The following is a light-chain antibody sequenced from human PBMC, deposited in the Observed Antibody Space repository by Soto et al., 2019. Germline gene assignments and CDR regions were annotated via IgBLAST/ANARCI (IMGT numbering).Light chain of an antibody. V-gene: IGKV3-20*01. Sequence: EIVVTQSPFTLSVSPGERATLSCTASQSVNNNVAWYQQKPGHTPRLLIYSASIGATGTPARLSGSGSGSDFTLTISRLEPEDFAVYYCQQYGSSGTFAQGTKVDIK. CDR1: QSVNNN. CDR3: QQYGSSGT. CDR2: SAS. J-gene: IGKJ1*01.